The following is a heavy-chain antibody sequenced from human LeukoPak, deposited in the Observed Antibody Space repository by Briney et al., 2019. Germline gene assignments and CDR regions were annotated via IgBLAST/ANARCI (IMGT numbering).Heavy chain of an antibody. J-gene: IGHJ3*02. CDR2: ISAYNGNT. V-gene: IGHV1-18*01. Sequence: ASVKVSCKASGYTFTSYGISWVRQAPGQGLESMGWISAYNGNTNYAQKLQGRVTMTTDTSTSTAYMELRSLRSDDTAVYYCARGGRYYYDSSGWHSAFDIWGQGTMVTVSS. D-gene: IGHD3-22*01. CDR1: GYTFTSYG. CDR3: ARGGRYYYDSSGWHSAFDI.